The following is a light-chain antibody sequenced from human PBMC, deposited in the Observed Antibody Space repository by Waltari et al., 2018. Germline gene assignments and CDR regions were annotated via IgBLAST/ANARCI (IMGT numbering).Light chain of an antibody. CDR2: EAN. Sequence: QSALTQPASVSGSPGQSITLSCTGTSRDVGSYDLVSCYQHHPGKAPNIMLYEANQRTSGISARFSGSKAGNTASLTISGLHAEDDADYYCCSYGGEVTGVFGGGTKLTVL. J-gene: IGLJ3*02. CDR1: SRDVGSYDL. V-gene: IGLV2-23*01. CDR3: CSYGGEVTGV.